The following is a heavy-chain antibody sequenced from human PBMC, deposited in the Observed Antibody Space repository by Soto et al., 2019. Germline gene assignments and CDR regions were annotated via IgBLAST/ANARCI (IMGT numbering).Heavy chain of an antibody. J-gene: IGHJ4*02. CDR1: GYTFTSYG. V-gene: IGHV1-18*04. D-gene: IGHD1-1*01. Sequence: ASVKVSCKASGYTFTSYGISWVRQAPGQGLEWMGWISAYNGNTNYAQKLQGRVTMTTDTSTSTAYMELGSLRSDDTAVYYCARPGLTGTLSRVYHFDYWGQGTLVTVSS. CDR3: ARPGLTGTLSRVYHFDY. CDR2: ISAYNGNT.